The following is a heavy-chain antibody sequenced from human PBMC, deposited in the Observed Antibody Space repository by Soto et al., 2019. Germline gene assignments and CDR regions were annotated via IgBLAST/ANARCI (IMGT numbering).Heavy chain of an antibody. CDR3: AVNYYGSGSNYYYGMDV. Sequence: QVQLVQSGAEVKKPGSSVKVSCKASGGTFSSYAISWVRQAPGPGLEWMGGIIPIFGSANYAQKFQGRVTITADESTSTAYMELSSLRSEDTAVYYCAVNYYGSGSNYYYGMDVWGQGTTVTVSS. D-gene: IGHD3-10*01. CDR1: GGTFSSYA. V-gene: IGHV1-69*01. J-gene: IGHJ6*02. CDR2: IIPIFGSA.